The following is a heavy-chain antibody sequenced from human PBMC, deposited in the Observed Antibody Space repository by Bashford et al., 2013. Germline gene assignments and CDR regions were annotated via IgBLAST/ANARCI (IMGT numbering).Heavy chain of an antibody. D-gene: IGHD3-10*01. CDR3: AEGGDVRSRHSFDP. CDR2: MSSTGTA. Sequence: SETLSLTCTVSGVFIGDYYWAWIRQSPGKGLEWIASMSSTGTANYNPSLGSRISMSIDTSRNFFSLKMSSVTAADTAVYFXAEGGDVRSRHSFDPWGQGTLVTVSS. CDR1: GVFIGDYY. J-gene: IGHJ5*02. V-gene: IGHV4-59*08.